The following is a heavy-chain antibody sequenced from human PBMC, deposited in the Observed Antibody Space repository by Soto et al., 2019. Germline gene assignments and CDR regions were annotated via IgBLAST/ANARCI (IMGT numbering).Heavy chain of an antibody. CDR3: ARDLRCSGGSGLDY. Sequence: EVQLVESGGGLVKPGGSLRLSCAASGFTFSSYSMNWVRQAPGKGLEWVSSISNSSSYIYYAESVKCRFTISRENVNNSLYLQMTSLRAEDMAVFYGARDLRCSGGSGLDYWGQGTLVTVSS. CDR2: ISNSSSYI. V-gene: IGHV3-21*01. D-gene: IGHD2-15*01. J-gene: IGHJ4*02. CDR1: GFTFSSYS.